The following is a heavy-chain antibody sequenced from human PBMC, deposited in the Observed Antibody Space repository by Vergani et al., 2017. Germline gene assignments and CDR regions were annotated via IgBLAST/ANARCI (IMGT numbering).Heavy chain of an antibody. D-gene: IGHD6-6*01. CDR2: ISAYNGNT. CDR3: VSEYSRS. Sequence: QVQLVQSGAEVKKPGASVKVSCKASGYTFSTYGISWVRQAPGQGLGWMGWISAYNGNTGYAQKFQGRVTMTRNTPISTAYMELSSLRSEDTAVYYCVSEYSRSGAQGTLSTVSS. CDR1: GYTFSTYG. J-gene: IGHJ4*02. V-gene: IGHV1-18*01.